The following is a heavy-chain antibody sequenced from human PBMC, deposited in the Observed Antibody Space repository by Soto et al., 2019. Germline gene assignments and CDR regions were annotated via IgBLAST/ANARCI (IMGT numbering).Heavy chain of an antibody. CDR1: GYIFTSYA. Sequence: QVQLVQSGAEVKKPGASVKVSCKASGYIFTSYAMHWVRQAPGQRLEWMGWINVGNGNTKYSQKFQGRVTITRDTSASTVYMELSSLRSEDTAEYYCARDRDDFWSFDIWGQGTMVTVSS. D-gene: IGHD3-3*01. V-gene: IGHV1-3*01. J-gene: IGHJ3*02. CDR2: INVGNGNT. CDR3: ARDRDDFWSFDI.